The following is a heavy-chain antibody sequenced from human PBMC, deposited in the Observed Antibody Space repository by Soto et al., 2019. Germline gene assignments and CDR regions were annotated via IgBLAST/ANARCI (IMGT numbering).Heavy chain of an antibody. CDR2: ISYDGSNK. CDR1: GFTFSSYG. Sequence: QVQLVESGGGVVQPGRSLRLSCAASGFTFSSYGMHWVRQAPGKGLEWVAVISYDGSNKYYADSVKGRFTISRDNSKNTLYLQMNSLRAEDTAVYYCAKDRVTALSDYWGQGTLVTVSS. CDR3: AKDRVTALSDY. D-gene: IGHD2-21*02. J-gene: IGHJ4*02. V-gene: IGHV3-30*18.